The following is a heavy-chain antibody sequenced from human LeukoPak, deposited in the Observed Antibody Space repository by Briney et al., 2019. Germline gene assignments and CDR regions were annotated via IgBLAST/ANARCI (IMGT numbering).Heavy chain of an antibody. J-gene: IGHJ4*02. CDR1: GGSFSGYY. D-gene: IGHD6-19*01. V-gene: IGHV4-34*01. CDR3: ARFSGWTSYYFDY. Sequence: SETLSLTCAVYGGSFSGYYWSWIRQPPGKGLEWIGEINHSGSTNYNPSLKSRVTISVDTSKNQFSLKLSSVTAADTAVYYCARFSGWTSYYFDYWGQGTLVTVSS. CDR2: INHSGST.